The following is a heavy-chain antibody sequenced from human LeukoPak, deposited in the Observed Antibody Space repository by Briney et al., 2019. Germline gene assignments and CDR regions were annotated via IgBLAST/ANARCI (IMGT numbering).Heavy chain of an antibody. V-gene: IGHV3-7*05. CDR2: IKQDGSEK. CDR3: ARESTYYDFWSGFPHHYGMDV. J-gene: IGHJ6*02. D-gene: IGHD3-3*01. Sequence: GGSLRLSCAASGFTFSSYWMSWVRQAPGKGLEWVANIKQDGSEKYYVDSVKGRFTISRDNAKNSLYLQMNSLRAEDTAVYYCARESTYYDFWSGFPHHYGMDVRGQGTTVTVSS. CDR1: GFTFSSYW.